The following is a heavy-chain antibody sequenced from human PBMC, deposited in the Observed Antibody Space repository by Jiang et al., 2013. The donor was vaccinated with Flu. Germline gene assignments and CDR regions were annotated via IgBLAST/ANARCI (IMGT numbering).Heavy chain of an antibody. D-gene: IGHD2-2*02. CDR3: ARGPDSCYSDCYFDY. CDR2: IIPIFGTA. V-gene: IGHV1-69*01. Sequence: KASGGTFSSYAISWVRQAPGQGLEWMGGIIPIFGTANYAQKFQGRVTITADESTSTAYMELSSLRSEDTAVYYCARGPDSCYSDCYFDYWGQGTLVTVSS. CDR1: GGTFSSYA. J-gene: IGHJ4*02.